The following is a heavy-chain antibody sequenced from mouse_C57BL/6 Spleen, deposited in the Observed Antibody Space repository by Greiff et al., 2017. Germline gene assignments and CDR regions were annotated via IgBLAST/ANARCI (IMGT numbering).Heavy chain of an antibody. CDR1: GYTFTSYW. V-gene: IGHV1-69*01. CDR3: ARGTTVVAHDY. J-gene: IGHJ2*01. CDR2: IDPSDSYT. Sequence: QVQLQQPGAELVMPGASVKLSCKASGYTFTSYWMPWVKQRPGQGLEWIGGIDPSDSYTNYNQKLKGKSTLTVDKSSSTAYMQLSSLTSEDSAVYYCARGTTVVAHDYWGQGTTLTVSS. D-gene: IGHD1-1*01.